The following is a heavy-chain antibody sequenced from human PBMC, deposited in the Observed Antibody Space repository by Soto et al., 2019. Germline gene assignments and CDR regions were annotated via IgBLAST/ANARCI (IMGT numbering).Heavy chain of an antibody. V-gene: IGHV3-30*18. J-gene: IGHJ6*04. D-gene: IGHD1-7*01. CDR2: ISYEGSHK. CDR1: GFDFSSHG. CDR3: AKDVELPDGDYYHYGMDV. Sequence: QVQLVESGGGVVQSGGSLRLSCLASGFDFSSHGMYWVRQAPGRGLEWVALISYEGSHKFYVDSLKGRFTISRDNSKHTLYLHMTSLRPEDTALYYCAKDVELPDGDYYHYGMDVWGEGTTGSVSS.